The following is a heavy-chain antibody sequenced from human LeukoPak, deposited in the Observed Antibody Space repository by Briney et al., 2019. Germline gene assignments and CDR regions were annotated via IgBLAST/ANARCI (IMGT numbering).Heavy chain of an antibody. V-gene: IGHV1-24*01. CDR3: ATGRKDHYVWGSYRFDY. CDR1: GYTLTELS. CDR2: FDPGDGET. J-gene: IGHJ4*02. D-gene: IGHD3-16*02. Sequence: ASVKVSCKVSGYTLTELSMHWVRQAPGKGLEWMGGFDPGDGETIYAQKFQGRVTMTEDTSTDTAYMELSSLRSEDTAVYYCATGRKDHYVWGSYRFDYWGQGTLVTVSS.